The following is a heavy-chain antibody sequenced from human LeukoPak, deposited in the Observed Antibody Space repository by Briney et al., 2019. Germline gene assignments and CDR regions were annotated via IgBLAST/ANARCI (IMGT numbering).Heavy chain of an antibody. D-gene: IGHD6-19*01. CDR3: ARRGASSGGLDY. Sequence: HPGGSLRLSCAASGFTLSSYAMSWVRQAPGKGLEWVSAISDSGNTYHADSVKGRFTISRDSSKNTLFLQMNSLRAEDTAVYYCARRGASSGGLDYWGQGTLVTVSS. CDR1: GFTLSSYA. V-gene: IGHV3-23*01. CDR2: ISDSGNT. J-gene: IGHJ4*02.